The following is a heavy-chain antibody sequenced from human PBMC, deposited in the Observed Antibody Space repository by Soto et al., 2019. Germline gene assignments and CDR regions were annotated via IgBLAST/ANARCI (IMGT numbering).Heavy chain of an antibody. CDR2: ISWNSARI. CDR3: AEAEFYFDTSDYYPLDY. CDR1: GFIFDDYA. V-gene: IGHV3-9*01. Sequence: GGSLRLSCAASGFIFDDYAMHWVRQAPGKGLEWVSNISWNSARIGYADSVKGRFTISRDNAKNSLYLQMNSLRPEDTALYYCAEAEFYFDTSDYYPLDYWGQGTLVTVSS. J-gene: IGHJ4*02. D-gene: IGHD3-22*01.